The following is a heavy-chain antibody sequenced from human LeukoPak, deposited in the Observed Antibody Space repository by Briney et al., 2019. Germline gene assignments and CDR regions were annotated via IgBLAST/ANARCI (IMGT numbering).Heavy chain of an antibody. CDR1: GFTFSSYA. CDR2: ISYDGSNK. Sequence: PGGSLRLSCAASGFTFSSYAMHWVRQAPGKGLEWVAVISYDGSNKYYADSVKGRSTISRDNSKNTLYLQMNSLRAEDTAVYYCARDAFGSIAAQRFDPWGQGTLVTVSS. D-gene: IGHD6-6*01. CDR3: ARDAFGSIAAQRFDP. V-gene: IGHV3-30-3*01. J-gene: IGHJ5*02.